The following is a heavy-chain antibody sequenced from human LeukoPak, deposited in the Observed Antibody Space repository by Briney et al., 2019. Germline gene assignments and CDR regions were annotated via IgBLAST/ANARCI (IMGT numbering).Heavy chain of an antibody. CDR1: VGSFIGYY. CDR3: GREVRIPLRPIDY. D-gene: IGHD3-10*01. CDR2: INHSGST. V-gene: IGHV4-34*01. Sequence: PSETLSLTCAVYVGSFIGYYCSWIRQPPWKGREWIGEINHSGSTNYNPSLKSRLTISVDTSKNQLFLKLTSVTAADTSVYYCGREVRIPLRPIDYWGQGTLVTVSS. J-gene: IGHJ4*02.